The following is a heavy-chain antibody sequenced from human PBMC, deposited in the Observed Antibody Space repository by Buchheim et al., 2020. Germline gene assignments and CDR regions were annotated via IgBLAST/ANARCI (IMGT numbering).Heavy chain of an antibody. J-gene: IGHJ4*02. CDR3: AKGMSSSIWYALDY. CDR2: ISGSGIDT. Sequence: EVQLLESGGGLVLPGGSLRLSCAASGFTFSSYAMTWVRQAPGKGLEWVSVISGSGIDTYYADSVKGRFTISRDNSKNTLYLQLNSPRAEDTAVYYCAKGMSSSIWYALDYWGQGTL. CDR1: GFTFSSYA. V-gene: IGHV3-23*01. D-gene: IGHD6-13*01.